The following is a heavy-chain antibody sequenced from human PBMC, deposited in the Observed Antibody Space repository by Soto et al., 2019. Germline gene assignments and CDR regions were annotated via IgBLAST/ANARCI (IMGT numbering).Heavy chain of an antibody. Sequence: VQLWDSGGGLVQPGGSLRLSCEASGFSFSSSAMSWVRRAPGKRLEGVSTFRESGGTTHYADPVKGRFTISRDTYNNILFLQMNSLRAEDTAIYYCTKDSHWAIISPTHDYWGQGTLVTVSS. D-gene: IGHD2-2*01. CDR2: FRESGGTT. CDR1: GFSFSSSA. CDR3: TKDSHWAIISPTHDY. J-gene: IGHJ4*02. V-gene: IGHV3-23*01.